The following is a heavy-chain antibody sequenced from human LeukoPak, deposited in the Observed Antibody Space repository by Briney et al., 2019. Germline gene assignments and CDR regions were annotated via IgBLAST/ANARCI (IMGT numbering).Heavy chain of an antibody. D-gene: IGHD3-10*01. J-gene: IGHJ6*03. CDR2: INWNGGST. CDR3: ARAILGSGSYYNVGSRDPYYYMDV. CDR1: GFTFDDYG. Sequence: GGSLRLSCAASGFTFDDYGMSWVRQAPGKGLEWVSGINWNGGSTGYADSVKGRFTISRDNAKNSLYLQMNSLRAEDTALYLCARAILGSGSYYNVGSRDPYYYMDVWGKGTTVTISS. V-gene: IGHV3-20*01.